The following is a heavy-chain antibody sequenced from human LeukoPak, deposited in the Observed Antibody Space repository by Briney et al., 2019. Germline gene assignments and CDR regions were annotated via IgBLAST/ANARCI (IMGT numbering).Heavy chain of an antibody. Sequence: GGSLRLSCEASGFTLSNRWMTWVRQAPGRGLEWVATIKQGGGEKFYVDSVRGRFTISEDSAKNSLYLQMNSLRADDTAVHYCARDPFDHRGQGTLVTVSS. CDR1: GFTLSNRW. V-gene: IGHV3-7*01. J-gene: IGHJ5*02. CDR2: IKQGGGEK. CDR3: ARDPFDH.